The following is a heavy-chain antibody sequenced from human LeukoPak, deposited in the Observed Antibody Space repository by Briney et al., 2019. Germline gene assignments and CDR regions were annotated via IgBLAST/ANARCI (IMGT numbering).Heavy chain of an antibody. CDR3: ANHGYSSSWYYFDY. V-gene: IGHV3-23*01. D-gene: IGHD6-13*01. J-gene: IGHJ4*02. CDR1: GFTFSSYA. Sequence: QPGGSLRLSCAASGFTFSSYAMSWVRQAPGKGLEWVSAISGSGGSTYYADSVKGRFTISRDNSKNTLYLQMNGLRAEDTAVYYCANHGYSSSWYYFDYWGQGTLVTVSS. CDR2: ISGSGGST.